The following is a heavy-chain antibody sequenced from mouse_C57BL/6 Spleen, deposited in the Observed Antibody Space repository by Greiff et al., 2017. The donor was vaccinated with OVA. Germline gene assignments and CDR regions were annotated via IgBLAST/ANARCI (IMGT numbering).Heavy chain of an antibody. V-gene: IGHV1-18*01. Sequence: VHVKQSGPELVKPGASVKIPCKASGYTFTDYNMDWVKQSHGKSLEWIGDINPNNGGTIYNQKFKGKATLTVDKSSSTAYMELRSLTSEDTAVYYCARDGSSFDYWGQGTTLTVSS. CDR1: GYTFTDYN. J-gene: IGHJ2*01. D-gene: IGHD1-1*01. CDR3: ARDGSSFDY. CDR2: INPNNGGT.